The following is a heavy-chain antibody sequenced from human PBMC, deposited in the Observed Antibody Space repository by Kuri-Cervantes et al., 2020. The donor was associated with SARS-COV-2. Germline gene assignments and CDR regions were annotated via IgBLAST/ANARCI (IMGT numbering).Heavy chain of an antibody. CDR2: ISSSSSYI. CDR3: AKDMTYCSSTSCYTHDAFDI. V-gene: IGHV3-21*04. Sequence: GGSLRLSCAASGFTFSSYSMNWVRQAPGKGLEWVSSISSSSSYIYYADSVKGRFTISRDNAKNSLYLQMNSLRAEDTALYYCAKDMTYCSSTSCYTHDAFDIWGQGTMVTVSS. D-gene: IGHD2-2*02. CDR1: GFTFSSYS. J-gene: IGHJ3*02.